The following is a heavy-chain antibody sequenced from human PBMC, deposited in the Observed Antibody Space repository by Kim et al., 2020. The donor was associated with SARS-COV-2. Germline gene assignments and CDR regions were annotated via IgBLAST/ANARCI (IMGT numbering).Heavy chain of an antibody. CDR2: INTNTGNP. CDR3: ARGGIAAAGTAMNYYYYYGMDV. V-gene: IGHV7-4-1*02. D-gene: IGHD6-13*01. CDR1: GYTFTSYA. Sequence: ASVKVSCKASGYTFTSYAMNWVRQAPGQGLEWMGWINTNTGNPTYAQGFTVRFVFSLDTSVSTAYLQISSLKAEDTAVYYCARGGIAAAGTAMNYYYYYGMDVWGQGTTVTVSS. J-gene: IGHJ6*02.